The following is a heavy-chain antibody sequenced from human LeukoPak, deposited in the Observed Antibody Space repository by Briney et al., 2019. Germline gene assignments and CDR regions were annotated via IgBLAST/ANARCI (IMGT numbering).Heavy chain of an antibody. CDR3: ARDLGTRDGYNPPNLFDN. V-gene: IGHV1-46*01. CDR2: INPSGGST. D-gene: IGHD5-24*01. CDR1: GYTFTSYY. Sequence: ASVKVSCKASGYTFTSYYMHWVRQAPGQGLEWMGIINPSGGSTSYAQKFQGRVTMTRDTSTSTAYMELSSLRSDDTAVYYCARDLGTRDGYNPPNLFDNWGQGTLVTVSS. J-gene: IGHJ4*02.